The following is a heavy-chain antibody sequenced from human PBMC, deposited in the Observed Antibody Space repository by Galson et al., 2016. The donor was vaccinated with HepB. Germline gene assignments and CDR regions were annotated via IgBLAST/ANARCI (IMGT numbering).Heavy chain of an antibody. V-gene: IGHV1-3*01. CDR2: INDGNDNT. CDR3: AGAGGSVGAAPDY. CDR1: RYTLTSYA. Sequence: SVKVSCKASRYTLTSYAIHLVRQAPGHRLEWMGWINDGNDNTKYSQNFQGRVTFTRDTYASKAYMELSGLGPEDTAVYYRAGAGGSVGAAPDYWGQGTLVTFSS. J-gene: IGHJ4*02. D-gene: IGHD1-26*01.